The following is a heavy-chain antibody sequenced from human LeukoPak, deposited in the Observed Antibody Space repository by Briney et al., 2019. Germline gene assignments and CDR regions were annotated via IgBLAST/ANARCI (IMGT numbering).Heavy chain of an antibody. CDR1: GASITSTGYA. Sequence: PSETLSLTCTVSGASITSTGYAWGWIRQPPGKGLEWIGNVYYSGNTYYNPSLKSRVTISVDTSKNQFSLKLNSVTAADTAVYYCARPHSHWGQGTLATVPS. CDR2: VYYSGNT. J-gene: IGHJ4*02. V-gene: IGHV4-39*01. CDR3: ARPHSH.